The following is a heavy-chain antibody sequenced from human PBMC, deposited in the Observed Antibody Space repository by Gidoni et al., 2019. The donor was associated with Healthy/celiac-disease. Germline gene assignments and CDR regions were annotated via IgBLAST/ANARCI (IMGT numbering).Heavy chain of an antibody. CDR3: ARTSLGSSCLDY. Sequence: QVQLQQWGAGLLKPSETLSLTCAVYGGSFSGYYWSWIRQPPGKGLEWIGEINHSGSTNYNPSLKSRVTISVDTSKNQFSLKLSSVTAADTAVYYCARTSLGSSCLDYWGQGTLVTVSS. D-gene: IGHD6-13*01. CDR1: GGSFSGYY. V-gene: IGHV4-34*01. CDR2: INHSGST. J-gene: IGHJ4*02.